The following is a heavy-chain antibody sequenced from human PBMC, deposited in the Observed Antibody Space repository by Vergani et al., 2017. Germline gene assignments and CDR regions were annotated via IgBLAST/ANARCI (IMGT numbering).Heavy chain of an antibody. CDR1: GFTFSSND. Sequence: EVQLLQSGGGVIQPGGSVRLSCAASGFTFSSNDFHWVRQTAGKGLEWVSSIGIDGDRYYSDSVKGRFTISRDNGQSYLYLDMDNLRVEDTAVYFCAKEFCGTGNCYGWNHLEVWGEGTPVTVSS. D-gene: IGHD1-1*01. J-gene: IGHJ6*04. CDR3: AKEFCGTGNCYGWNHLEV. CDR2: IGIDGDR. V-gene: IGHV3-13*01.